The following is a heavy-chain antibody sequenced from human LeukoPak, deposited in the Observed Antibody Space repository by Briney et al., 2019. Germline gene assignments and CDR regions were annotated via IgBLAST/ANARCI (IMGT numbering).Heavy chain of an antibody. CDR3: ARSMVRGVPSNQNWFDP. D-gene: IGHD3-10*01. J-gene: IGHJ5*02. CDR2: IIPIFGTA. CDR1: GGTFSSYA. Sequence: GASVKVSCKASGGTFSSYAISWVRQAPGQGLEWMGGIIPIFGTANYAQKFQGRVTITADESTSTAYMELSSLRSEDTAVYYCARSMVRGVPSNQNWFDPWGQGTLVTVSS. V-gene: IGHV1-69*13.